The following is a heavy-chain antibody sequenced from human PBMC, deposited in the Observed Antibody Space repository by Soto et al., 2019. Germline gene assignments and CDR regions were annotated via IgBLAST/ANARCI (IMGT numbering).Heavy chain of an antibody. D-gene: IGHD3-16*01. CDR1: GFTLSDYY. CDR3: ARFRGDAYYHF. J-gene: IGHJ4*02. V-gene: IGHV3-11*01. CDR2: ISISGTSI. Sequence: QVQLVESGGGLVKPGGSLRLSCAASGFTLSDYYMTWIRQAPGKGLEWVSDISISGTSIHYADSVRGRSTISRDNAKNSLCLQLNPLRAEDSAVYYCARFRGDAYYHFWAQGTLVTVSS.